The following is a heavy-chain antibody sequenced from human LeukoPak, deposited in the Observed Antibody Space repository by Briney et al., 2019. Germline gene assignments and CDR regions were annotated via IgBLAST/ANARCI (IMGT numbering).Heavy chain of an antibody. CDR3: ARGPRDTDMPYSDY. CDR2: IIPMLDIQ. Sequence: GASVKVSCKASGGTFSSYVITWVRQAPGQGLEWMGRIIPMLDIQNYTQKFQGRVTMTRDTSTSTVYMELSSLRSEDTAVYYCARGPRDTDMPYSDYWGQGTLVTVSS. J-gene: IGHJ4*02. V-gene: IGHV1-69*04. D-gene: IGHD5-18*01. CDR1: GGTFSSYV.